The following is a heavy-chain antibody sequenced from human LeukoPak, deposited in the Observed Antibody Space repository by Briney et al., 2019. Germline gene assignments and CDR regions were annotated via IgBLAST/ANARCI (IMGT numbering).Heavy chain of an antibody. CDR2: ISGSAGST. V-gene: IGHV3-23*01. J-gene: IGHJ4*02. CDR1: GFTFSTYA. Sequence: PGGSLRLSCSASGFTFSTYAMSWVRQAPGKGLEWVSAISGSAGSTYYADSVKGRLTSSRDNSKNTLYLQMNSLRAEDTAVYYCAKGGQNYDFWRFGYWGQGTLVTVSS. CDR3: AKGGQNYDFWRFGY. D-gene: IGHD3-3*01.